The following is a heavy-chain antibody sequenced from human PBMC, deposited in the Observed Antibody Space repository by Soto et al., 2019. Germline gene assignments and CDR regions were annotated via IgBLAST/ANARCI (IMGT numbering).Heavy chain of an antibody. V-gene: IGHV3-74*01. CDR2: IHYDGSNT. Sequence: EVQLVESGGRLVQPGGSLTLSCAASGFTFTNYWMHWVRQAPGKGLVWVSRIHYDGSNTRYADSVNGGFTISRDNAKNTLYLHLTSLEVEDTAVYYCARAWYNFALGRARGGHWYFDLWGRGTLVTVSS. J-gene: IGHJ2*01. D-gene: IGHD3-10*01. CDR1: GFTFTNYW. CDR3: ARAWYNFALGRARGGHWYFDL.